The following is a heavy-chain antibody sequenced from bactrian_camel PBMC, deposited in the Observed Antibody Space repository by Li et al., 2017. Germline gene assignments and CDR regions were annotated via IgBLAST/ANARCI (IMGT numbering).Heavy chain of an antibody. D-gene: IGHD1*01. Sequence: HVQLVESGGGSVQAGGPLRLSCVTSGYTYRYYCMGWFRQTPGKEREAVASIGSDYSTVYADSVKGRFTVSRDNATNTLYLEMNSLKPEDTAMYYCAADRPTPSNVDARSSASPAFDYWGPGTQVTVST. J-gene: IGHJ4*01. CDR2: IGSDYST. V-gene: IGHV3S55*01. CDR1: GYTYRYYC. CDR3: AADRPTPSNVDARSSASPAFDY.